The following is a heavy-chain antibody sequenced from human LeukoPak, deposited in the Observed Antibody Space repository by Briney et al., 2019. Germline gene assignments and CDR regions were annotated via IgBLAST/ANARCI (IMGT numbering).Heavy chain of an antibody. CDR2: IYHSGST. V-gene: IGHV4-38-2*02. CDR1: GYSISSGYY. CDR3: AREYCSSTSCFPEVDWFDP. J-gene: IGHJ5*02. Sequence: PPETLSLTCTVSGYSISSGYYWGWIRQPPGKGLEWIGSIYHSGSTYYNPSLKSRVNISVDTSKNQFSLKLSSVTAADTAVYYCAREYCSSTSCFPEVDWFDPWGQGTLVTVSS. D-gene: IGHD2-2*01.